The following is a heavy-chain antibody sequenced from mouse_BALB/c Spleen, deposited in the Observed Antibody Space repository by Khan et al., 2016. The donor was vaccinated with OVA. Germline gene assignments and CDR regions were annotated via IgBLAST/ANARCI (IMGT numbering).Heavy chain of an antibody. CDR2: ITYSGNI. CDR3: ARSYGSWAMDY. J-gene: IGHJ4*01. D-gene: IGHD1-1*01. CDR1: GDSITSGF. V-gene: IGHV3-8*02. Sequence: VQLKQSGPSLVKPSQTLSLTCSVTGDSITSGFWNWIRKFPGNKFEYLGYITYSGNIYYNPSLKSRISITRDTSKSQYYLQLNSVTTEDTATYYCARSYGSWAMDYWRQGTSVTVSS.